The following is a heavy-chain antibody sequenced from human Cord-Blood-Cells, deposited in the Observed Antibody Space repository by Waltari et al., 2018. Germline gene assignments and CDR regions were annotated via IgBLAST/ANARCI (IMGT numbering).Heavy chain of an antibody. CDR2: INHSGST. CDR1: GGSFSGYY. V-gene: IGHV4-34*01. J-gene: IGHJ4*02. Sequence: QVQLQQWGAGLLKPSETLSLTCAVYGGSFSGYYWSWIRQPPGKGLEWIGEINHSGSTNYNPSLKSRVNISVDTSKNQVSLKLGSVTAADTAGYYWARLSGSYYFYYWGQGTLVTVSS. D-gene: IGHD1-26*01. CDR3: ARLSGSYYFYY.